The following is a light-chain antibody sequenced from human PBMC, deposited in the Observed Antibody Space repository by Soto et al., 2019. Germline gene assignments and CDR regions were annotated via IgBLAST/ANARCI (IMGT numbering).Light chain of an antibody. CDR2: GAS. J-gene: IGKJ1*01. Sequence: EIVLTQSPATLSVALGDSATLSCRASPRVSLSLAWYQMRPGQPPRLVIYGASTRATDIPARFSGSGSGTDFTLTISSPQSEYFAVYFCQQYHIWPSWTFGQGPKVELK. CDR1: PRVSLS. CDR3: QQYHIWPSWT. V-gene: IGKV3-15*01.